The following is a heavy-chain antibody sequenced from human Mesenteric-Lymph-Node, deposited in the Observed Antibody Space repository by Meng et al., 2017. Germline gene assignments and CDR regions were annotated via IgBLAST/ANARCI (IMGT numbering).Heavy chain of an antibody. Sequence: QGPLQESGPGLVNPSGTLSLTCAVSGGSLSSRNWWSWVRQPPGKGLEWIGEIYHSGSTNYNPSLKSRVTISVDESKNQFSLRLSSVTAADTAVYYCARDPGTVTDYWGQGTLVTVSS. J-gene: IGHJ4*02. D-gene: IGHD4-17*01. V-gene: IGHV4-4*02. CDR2: IYHSGST. CDR3: ARDPGTVTDY. CDR1: GGSLSSRNW.